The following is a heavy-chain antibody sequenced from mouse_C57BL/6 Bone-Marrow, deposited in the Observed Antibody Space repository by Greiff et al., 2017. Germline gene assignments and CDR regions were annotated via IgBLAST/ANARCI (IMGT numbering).Heavy chain of an antibody. CDR1: GYTFTSYW. D-gene: IGHD1-1*01. J-gene: IGHJ4*01. Sequence: QVQLQQPGAELVMPGASVKLSCKASGYTFTSYWMHWVKQRPGQGLEWIGEIDPSDSYTNYNQKFKGKSTLTVEKSSSTAYMQLSSLTSEAAAVYYCARGPNYYGSSYAYYAMDDWGPGTSVTVSS. V-gene: IGHV1-69*01. CDR3: ARGPNYYGSSYAYYAMDD. CDR2: IDPSDSYT.